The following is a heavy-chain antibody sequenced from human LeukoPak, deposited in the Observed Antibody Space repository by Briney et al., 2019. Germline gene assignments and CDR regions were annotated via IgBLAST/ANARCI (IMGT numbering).Heavy chain of an antibody. J-gene: IGHJ5*02. CDR1: GFTFSSYA. D-gene: IGHD2-8*02. V-gene: IGHV3-30-3*01. CDR3: AKDVWWSVS. CDR2: MSFDGSNK. Sequence: PGGSLRLSCAASGFTFSSYAMHWIRQAPGKWLEWVAVMSFDGSNKYYADSVKGRFTISRDNSKNILYLQMNSLRAEDTAIYFCAKDVWWSVSWGQGTPVTVSS.